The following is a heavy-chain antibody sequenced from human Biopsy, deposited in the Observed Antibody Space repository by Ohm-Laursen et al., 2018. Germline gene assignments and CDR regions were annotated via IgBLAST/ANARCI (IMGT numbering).Heavy chain of an antibody. V-gene: IGHV1-69*06. CDR1: GCTFAGYY. D-gene: IGHD1-26*01. J-gene: IGHJ4*02. Sequence: SSVKVSCKASGCTFAGYYLHWVRQAPGQGLEWLGGNIPISGTRNFAQKFQDRVTVDADTSTSTATMELRSLRSDDTAVYYCATKLTGYLHRWGQGTLVIVST. CDR3: ATKLTGYLHR. CDR2: NIPISGTR.